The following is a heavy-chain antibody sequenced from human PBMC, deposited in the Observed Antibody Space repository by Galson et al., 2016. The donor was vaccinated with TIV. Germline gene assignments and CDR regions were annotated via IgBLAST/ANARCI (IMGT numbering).Heavy chain of an antibody. CDR2: ISHDGNNK. D-gene: IGHD1-7*01. J-gene: IGHJ4*02. CDR3: TRDGRGNWKYVDYFDY. CDR1: GFTFSSYT. Sequence: SLRLSCAASGFTFSSYTFHWVRQTPGKGLEWVAIISHDGNNKDFADSVEGRFTISRDSSKNTVFLQMNRLRLEDTAGYYCTRDGRGNWKYVDYFDYWGPGTVVTVSS. V-gene: IGHV3-30-3*01.